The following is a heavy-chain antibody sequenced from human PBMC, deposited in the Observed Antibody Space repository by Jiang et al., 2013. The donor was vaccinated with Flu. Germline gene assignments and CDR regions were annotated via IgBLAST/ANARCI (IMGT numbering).Heavy chain of an antibody. V-gene: IGHV4-4*07. CDR1: GGSISSYY. Sequence: GPGLVKPSETLSLTCTVSGGSISSYYWSWIRQPAGKGLEWIGRIYTSGSTNYNPSLKSRVTMSVDTSKNQFSLKLSSVTAADTAVYYCARDQNTAMLGNWFDPWGQGTLVTVSS. D-gene: IGHD5-18*01. CDR2: IYTSGST. J-gene: IGHJ5*02. CDR3: ARDQNTAMLGNWFDP.